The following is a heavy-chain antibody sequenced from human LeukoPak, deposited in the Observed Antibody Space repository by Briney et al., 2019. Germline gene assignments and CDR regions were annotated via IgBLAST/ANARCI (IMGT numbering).Heavy chain of an antibody. V-gene: IGHV4-39*01. J-gene: IGHJ4*02. CDR1: GGSISSSSYY. CDR2: IYYSGST. CDR3: ARLRLISYYFDY. Sequence: SETLSLTCTVSGGSISSSSYYWGWIRQPPGKGLEWIGSIYYSGSTYYNPSLKSRVTISVDTSKNPFSLKLSSVTAADTAVYYCARLRLISYYFDYWGQGTLVTVSS. D-gene: IGHD3-16*02.